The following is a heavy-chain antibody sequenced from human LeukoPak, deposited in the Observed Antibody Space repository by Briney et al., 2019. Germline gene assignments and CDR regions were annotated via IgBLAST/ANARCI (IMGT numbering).Heavy chain of an antibody. V-gene: IGHV3-11*06. CDR3: AGAREYCSGRTCYHYYGMDV. Sequence: PVQPLDSPSVTSSSSTYINYADSVKGRFTISRDNANNSLYLQMNSLRAEDTAVYYCAGAREYCSGRTCYHYYGMDVWGQGTTVTVSS. CDR2: TSSSSTYI. D-gene: IGHD2-15*01. J-gene: IGHJ6*02.